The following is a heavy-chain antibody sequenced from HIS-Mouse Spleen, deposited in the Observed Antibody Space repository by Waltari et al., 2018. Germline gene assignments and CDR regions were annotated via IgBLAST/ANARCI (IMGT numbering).Heavy chain of an antibody. J-gene: IGHJ2*01. V-gene: IGHV4-39*07. Sequence: QLQLQESGPGLVKPSETLSLTCTVSGGSISSSIYYWGWIRPPPGKGLEWIGSIYYGGSTYYNPSLKSRVTISVDTSKNQFSLKLSSVTAADTAVYYCAREIPYSSSWYDWYFDLWGRGTLVTVSS. CDR3: AREIPYSSSWYDWYFDL. D-gene: IGHD6-13*01. CDR1: GGSISSSIYY. CDR2: IYYGGST.